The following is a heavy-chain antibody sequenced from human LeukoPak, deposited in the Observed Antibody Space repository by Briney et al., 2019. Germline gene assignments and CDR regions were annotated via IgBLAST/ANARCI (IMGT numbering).Heavy chain of an antibody. CDR3: ARDVVDIVVVPAAAFDYYGMDV. CDR1: GFTFRSYA. Sequence: GGSLRLSCAASGFTFRSYAMHWVRQAPGKGLEWVAVISYDGSNKYYADSVKGRFTISRDNSKNTLYLQMNSLRAEDTAVYYCARDVVDIVVVPAAAFDYYGMDVWGQGTTVTVSS. D-gene: IGHD2-2*03. J-gene: IGHJ6*02. V-gene: IGHV3-30-3*01. CDR2: ISYDGSNK.